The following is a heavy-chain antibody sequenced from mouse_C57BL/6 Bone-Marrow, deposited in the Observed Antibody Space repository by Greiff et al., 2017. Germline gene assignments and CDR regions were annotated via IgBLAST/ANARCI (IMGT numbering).Heavy chain of an antibody. Sequence: QVPLQQSGPELARPWASVKISCQAFYTFSSRVHFAIRATNYWMQWVKQRPGQGLEWIGAIYPGNGDTSSNQKFKGTATLPADNSSITVYMQLSTLSSEDSALNYCARVYYFNGSSDFDDWGTGTTLTVSS. CDR2: GQGLEWIG. D-gene: IGHD2-1*01. V-gene: IGHV1-87*01. J-gene: IGHJ1*03. CDR3: SEDSALNYCARVYYFNGSSDFDD. CDR1: YTFSSRVH.